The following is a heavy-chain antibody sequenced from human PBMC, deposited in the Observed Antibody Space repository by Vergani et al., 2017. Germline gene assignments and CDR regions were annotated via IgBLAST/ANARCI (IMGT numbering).Heavy chain of an antibody. CDR1: SFKLGDYG. V-gene: IGHV3-33*01. CDR2: TGYEGNNN. CDR3: ARARCIETCYMSNWLDS. J-gene: IGHJ5*01. Sequence: QVQLVESGGGVVQPGRSLRLSCTPSSFKLGDYGMHWVRQAPGRGLEWVSMTGYEGNNNYYADSVKGRFTISRDNAQNTLYLQMNSLRVEDTGVYYCARARCIETCYMSNWLDSWGQGTLVTVSS. D-gene: IGHD3-9*01.